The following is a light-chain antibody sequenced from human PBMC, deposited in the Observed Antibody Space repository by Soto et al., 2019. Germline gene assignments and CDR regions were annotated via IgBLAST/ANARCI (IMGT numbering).Light chain of an antibody. CDR1: SSDVGGYNY. Sequence: QCDLKRAASGSGAAVQAVTIPCTGTSSDVGGYNYVSWYQQHPGKAPKLMIYEVSKRPSGVPDRFSGSKSGNTASLTVSGLQAEDEADYYCSSYAGSNNVFGTGTKVTVL. V-gene: IGLV2-8*01. CDR2: EVS. CDR3: SSYAGSNNV. J-gene: IGLJ1*01.